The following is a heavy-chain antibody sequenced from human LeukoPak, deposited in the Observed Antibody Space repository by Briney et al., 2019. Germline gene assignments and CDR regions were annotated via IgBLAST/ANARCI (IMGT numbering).Heavy chain of an antibody. V-gene: IGHV3-30-3*01. CDR3: ARDGEVVAAGYYFDY. J-gene: IGHJ4*02. CDR2: ISYDGSNK. Sequence: GGSLRLSCAASGFTFSSYAMHWVRQAPGKGLEWVAVISYDGSNKYYADSVKGRFTISRDNSKNTLYLQMNSLRAEDTAVYYCARDGEVVAAGYYFDYWGQGTLVTVSS. CDR1: GFTFSSYA. D-gene: IGHD2-15*01.